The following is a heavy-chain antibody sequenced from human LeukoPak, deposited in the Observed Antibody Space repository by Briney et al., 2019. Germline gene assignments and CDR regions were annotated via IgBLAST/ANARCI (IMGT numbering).Heavy chain of an antibody. V-gene: IGHV3-7*05. D-gene: IGHD3-3*01. Sequence: GGSLRLSCAASGFTFSNYWMSWVRQAPGKGLEGVANIRQDGSEKYYVDSVKGRFTISRDNAKKSLYLQMNSLRAEDTAVYYCARENVDYDFWSGYPNWFDPWGQGTLVTVSS. J-gene: IGHJ5*02. CDR1: GFTFSNYW. CDR3: ARENVDYDFWSGYPNWFDP. CDR2: IRQDGSEK.